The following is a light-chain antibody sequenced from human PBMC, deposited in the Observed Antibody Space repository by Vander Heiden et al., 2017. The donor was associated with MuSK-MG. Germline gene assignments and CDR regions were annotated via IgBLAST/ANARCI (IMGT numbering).Light chain of an antibody. CDR1: TSNIGADYP. V-gene: IGLV1-40*01. Sequence: QSVLTQPPSVSGAPGQTVTISCTGGTSNIGADYPVHWYQHVPGSAPQLLIHGNTNRPSGVPDRFSGSKSGVSVFLAITGLQADDEGDYYCQSYDRSLSASVFGGGTKVTVL. CDR3: QSYDRSLSASV. J-gene: IGLJ3*02. CDR2: GNT.